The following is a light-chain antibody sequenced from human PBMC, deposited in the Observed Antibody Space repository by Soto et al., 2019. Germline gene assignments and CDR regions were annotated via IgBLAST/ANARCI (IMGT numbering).Light chain of an antibody. CDR1: QGISSS. CDR3: QLLDSFPLT. Sequence: DIQLTQSPSFLSASVGDRVTITCRASQGISSSLAWYQQKPGEAPKLLIYAASTLQSGVPSRFSGSGYGTEFTLTISSLQTEDFASYYCQLLDSFPLTFGQGTRLEIK. CDR2: AAS. J-gene: IGKJ5*01. V-gene: IGKV1-9*01.